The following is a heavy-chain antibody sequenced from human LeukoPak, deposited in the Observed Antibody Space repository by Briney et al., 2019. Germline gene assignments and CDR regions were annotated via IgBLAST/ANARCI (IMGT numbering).Heavy chain of an antibody. V-gene: IGHV3-23*01. CDR1: GFTFSSYA. CDR3: AKDQMGIAAAGYYFDY. Sequence: PGGALRLSCAASGFTFSSYAMSWVRQAPGKGLVWVSAISGSGGSTYYADSVKGRFTISRDNSKNTLYLQMNSLRAEDTAVYYCAKDQMGIAAAGYYFDYWGQGTLVTVSS. D-gene: IGHD6-13*01. CDR2: ISGSGGST. J-gene: IGHJ4*02.